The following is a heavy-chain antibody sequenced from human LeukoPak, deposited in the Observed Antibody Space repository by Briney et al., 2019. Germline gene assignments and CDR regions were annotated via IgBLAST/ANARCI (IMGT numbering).Heavy chain of an antibody. CDR2: IYYSGST. D-gene: IGHD6-6*01. Sequence: PSDTLSLTCTVSGGSISSGGYYWSWIRQHPGKGLEWIGYIYYSGSTYYNPSLKSRVTISVDTSKNQFSLKLSSVTAADTAVYYCARMRSSRGFDYWGQGTLVTVSS. CDR3: ARMRSSRGFDY. V-gene: IGHV4-31*03. J-gene: IGHJ4*02. CDR1: GGSISSGGYY.